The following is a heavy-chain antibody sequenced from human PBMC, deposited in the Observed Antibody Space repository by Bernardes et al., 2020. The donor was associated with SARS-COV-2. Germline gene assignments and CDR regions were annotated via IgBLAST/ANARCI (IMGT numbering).Heavy chain of an antibody. CDR1: GYTFTSYG. V-gene: IGHV1-18*01. CDR3: ARRTTVTPADY. CDR2: ISAYNGNT. Sequence: ASLKVSFKASGYTFTSYGISWVRQAPGQGLEWMGWISAYNGNTNYAQKLQGRVTMTTDTSTSTAYMELRSLRSDDTAVYYCARRTTVTPADYWGQGTLVTVSS. D-gene: IGHD4-17*01. J-gene: IGHJ4*02.